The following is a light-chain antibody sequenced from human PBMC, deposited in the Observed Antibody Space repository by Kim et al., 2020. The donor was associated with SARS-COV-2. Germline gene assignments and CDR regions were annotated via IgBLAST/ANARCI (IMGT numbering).Light chain of an antibody. V-gene: IGKV1-39*01. CDR3: QQSYNTPPWT. CDR1: QSVNKY. Sequence: DIQMTQSPSSLSASIGDRVTITCRASQSVNKYLHWYQQKPGKAPKLLIYDASSLQSGVPLRFSGSGSGTDFTLTISNLQPEDFATYFCQQSYNTPPWTFGQGTKVDIK. J-gene: IGKJ1*01. CDR2: DAS.